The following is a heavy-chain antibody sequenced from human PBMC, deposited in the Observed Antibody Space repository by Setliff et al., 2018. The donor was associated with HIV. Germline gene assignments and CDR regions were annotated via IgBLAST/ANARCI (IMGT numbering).Heavy chain of an antibody. V-gene: IGHV4-38-2*01. J-gene: IGHJ3*02. D-gene: IGHD2-15*01. Sequence: PSETLSLTCAVSGYSITSGYFWGWIRQPPGKGLEWIGNFYHSGSTYYNPSLKSRATILVDTSKNQFSLKLTSVPAADTAVYYCSRGVGYCCGGNCYFHAFDIWGQGTMVTVSS. CDR3: SRGVGYCCGGNCYFHAFDI. CDR2: FYHSGST. CDR1: GYSITSGYF.